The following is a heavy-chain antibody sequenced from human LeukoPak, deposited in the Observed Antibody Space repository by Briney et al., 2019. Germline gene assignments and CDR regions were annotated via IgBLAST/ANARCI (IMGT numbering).Heavy chain of an antibody. CDR2: ITHSGST. Sequence: SETLSLTCAVYGGSFSGHYWSWIPQPPGKGLEWIGEITHSGSTNYNPSLKSRVTISVDTSNNQFSLKLSSVTAADTAVYYCGRRLDVWGKGTTVTVSS. V-gene: IGHV4-34*01. CDR3: GRRLDV. J-gene: IGHJ6*04. CDR1: GGSFSGHY.